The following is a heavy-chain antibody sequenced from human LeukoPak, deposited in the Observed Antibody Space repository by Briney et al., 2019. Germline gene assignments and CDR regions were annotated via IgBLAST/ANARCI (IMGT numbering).Heavy chain of an antibody. D-gene: IGHD4-17*01. CDR3: ATINGDYDYFDY. J-gene: IGHJ4*02. V-gene: IGHV3-21*01. CDR2: ISSSGTYI. CDR1: GFTFNTYN. Sequence: GGSLRLSCAASGFTFNTYNMNWVRHAPGRGLEWVSSISSSGTYIFYADSVKGRFTISRDNAKNSLYLHMNSLRAEDTAVYYCATINGDYDYFDYWGQGTLVTVSS.